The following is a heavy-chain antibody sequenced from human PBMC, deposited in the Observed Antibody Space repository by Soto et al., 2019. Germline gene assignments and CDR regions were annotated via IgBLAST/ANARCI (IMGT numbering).Heavy chain of an antibody. D-gene: IGHD6-13*01. CDR1: GASISSNY. Sequence: SETLSLTCTVSGASISSNYLTWIRQPPGKGLEWIGYVYNSGSTNYNPSLKSRVTISEDTSKSQFSLKVNSMTAADTAVYYCARYRREAVAGYTLDNWGQGILVTVYS. CDR2: VYNSGST. V-gene: IGHV4-59*01. J-gene: IGHJ4*02. CDR3: ARYRREAVAGYTLDN.